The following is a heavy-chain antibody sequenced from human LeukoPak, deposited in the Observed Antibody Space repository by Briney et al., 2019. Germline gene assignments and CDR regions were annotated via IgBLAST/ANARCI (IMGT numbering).Heavy chain of an antibody. V-gene: IGHV4-59*12. Sequence: SETLSLTCTVSGGSISSYYWRWIRQPPGKGLEWIGYIYYSGSTNYNPSLESRVTMSVDTSKNQFSLKLSSVTAADTAVYYCARDINEQLVHYMDVWGKGTTVTVSS. CDR3: ARDINEQLVHYMDV. CDR2: IYYSGST. J-gene: IGHJ6*03. D-gene: IGHD6-6*01. CDR1: GGSISSYY.